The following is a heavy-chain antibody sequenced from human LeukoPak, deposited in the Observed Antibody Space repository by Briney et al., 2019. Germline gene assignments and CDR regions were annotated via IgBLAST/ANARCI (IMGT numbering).Heavy chain of an antibody. Sequence: GGSLRLSCAASGFTFSNAWMNWVRQAPGKGLEWVGRIKSKTDGGTTDYAAPVKGRFTISRDDSKNTLYLQMNSLKTEDTAVYYCARDVSVLMNYYYGVDVWGQGTTVTVSS. CDR3: ARDVSVLMNYYYGVDV. CDR1: GFTFSNAW. CDR2: IKSKTDGGTT. D-gene: IGHD2-8*01. V-gene: IGHV3-15*07. J-gene: IGHJ6*02.